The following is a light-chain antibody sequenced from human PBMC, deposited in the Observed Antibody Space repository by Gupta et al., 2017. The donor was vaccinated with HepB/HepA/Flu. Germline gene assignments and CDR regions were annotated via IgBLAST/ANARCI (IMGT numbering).Light chain of an antibody. CDR2: AAS. V-gene: IGKV1-39*01. CDR1: QFISTY. CDR3: QQTYSVPWT. J-gene: IGKJ1*01. Sequence: DIQLTQSPSSLSASVGDRVTITCRASQFISTYLNWYQQRPGKAPKLLIYAASNLQGGVPSRVSGSGSGTDFTLTITSLQPEDFATYHCQQTYSVPWTFGQGTKVEIK.